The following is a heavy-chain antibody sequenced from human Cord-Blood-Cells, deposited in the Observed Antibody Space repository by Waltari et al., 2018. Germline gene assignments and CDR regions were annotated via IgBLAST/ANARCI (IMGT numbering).Heavy chain of an antibody. J-gene: IGHJ5*02. CDR3: ARGEKMTTVTTSYNWFDT. Sequence: QVQLQQWGAGLLKPSETLSLTCAVYGGSFSGYYWSWIRQPPGTGLEGIGEIKLSGSTTATPALKVRVTISVDTSKNQFSLKLSSVTAADTAVYYCARGEKMTTVTTSYNWFDTWGQGTLVTVSS. CDR1: GGSFSGYY. V-gene: IGHV4-34*01. CDR2: IKLSGST. D-gene: IGHD4-17*01.